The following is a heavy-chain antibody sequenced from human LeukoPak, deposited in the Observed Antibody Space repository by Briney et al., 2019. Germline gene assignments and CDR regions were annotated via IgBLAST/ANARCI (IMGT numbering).Heavy chain of an antibody. CDR1: GASISSYY. J-gene: IGHJ6*02. V-gene: IGHV4-59*08. CDR2: IHYSGST. CDR3: ARHLGPGWHAMDV. D-gene: IGHD2-15*01. Sequence: SSETLSLTCTVSGASISSYYWSWIRQPPGKGLEWIGYIHYSGSTNYNPSLRSRVTISLDTSKNQFSLKLSSVTAADTAVYYCARHLGPGWHAMDVWGQGTTVTVSS.